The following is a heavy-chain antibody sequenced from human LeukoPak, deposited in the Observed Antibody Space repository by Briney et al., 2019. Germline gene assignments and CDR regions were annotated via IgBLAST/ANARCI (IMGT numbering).Heavy chain of an antibody. Sequence: PGRSLRLSCAASGFTFDDYAMHWVRQAPGKGLECVSGISWNSGSIGYADSVEGRFTISRDNAKNSLYLQMNSLRAEDMALYYCAKDSGSYSTSFDYWGQGTLVTVSS. CDR1: GFTFDDYA. D-gene: IGHD1-26*01. J-gene: IGHJ4*02. CDR3: AKDSGSYSTSFDY. CDR2: ISWNSGSI. V-gene: IGHV3-9*03.